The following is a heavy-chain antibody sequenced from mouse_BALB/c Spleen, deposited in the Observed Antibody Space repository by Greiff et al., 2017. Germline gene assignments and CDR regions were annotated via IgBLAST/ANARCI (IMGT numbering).Heavy chain of an antibody. V-gene: IGHV1S137*01. D-gene: IGHD2-10*02. CDR3: ARSRYGNFDY. CDR2: ISTYYGDA. Sequence: QVQLQQSGAELVRPGVSVKISCKGSGYTFTDYAMHWVKQSHAKSLEWIGVISTYYGDASYNQKFKGKATMTVDKSSSTAYMELARLTSEDSAIYYCARSRYGNFDYWGQGTTLTVSS. J-gene: IGHJ2*01. CDR1: GYTFTDYA.